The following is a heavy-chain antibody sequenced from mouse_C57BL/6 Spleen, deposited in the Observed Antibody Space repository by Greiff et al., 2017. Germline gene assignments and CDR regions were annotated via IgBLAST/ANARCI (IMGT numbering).Heavy chain of an antibody. D-gene: IGHD2-3*01. CDR3: ARSGDGYSAWCAY. Sequence: VQLQESGAELAKPGASVKLSCTASGYTFTSYWMHWVKQRPGQGLEWIGYINPSSGYTKYNQKVKDKATLTADKSSSTAYMQLSSLTYEDSAVYYCARSGDGYSAWCAYWGQGTLVTVSA. CDR2: INPSSGYT. CDR1: GYTFTSYW. V-gene: IGHV1-7*01. J-gene: IGHJ3*01.